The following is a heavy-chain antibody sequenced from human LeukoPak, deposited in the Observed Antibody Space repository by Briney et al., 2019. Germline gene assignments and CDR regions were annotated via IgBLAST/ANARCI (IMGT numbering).Heavy chain of an antibody. V-gene: IGHV3-30*02. D-gene: IGHD3-16*01. CDR3: AKPVIPSAYQGTYYMDV. CDR2: IRHDESKT. Sequence: GGSLRLSCAASGLIFSSYGMHWVRQAPGEGLEWVAYIRHDESKTFYADSVKGRFTISRDNSKNTLYLQMHSLRAEDTPMYYCAKPVIPSAYQGTYYMDVCGKGTTVTVSS. CDR1: GLIFSSYG. J-gene: IGHJ6*03.